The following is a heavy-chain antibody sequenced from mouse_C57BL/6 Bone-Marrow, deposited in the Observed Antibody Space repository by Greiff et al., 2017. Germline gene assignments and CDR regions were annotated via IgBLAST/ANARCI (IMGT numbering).Heavy chain of an antibody. J-gene: IGHJ2*01. CDR1: GFNIKDYY. CDR2: IDPEDGET. CDR3: AWGYYYDSGWDY. D-gene: IGHD1-1*01. Sequence: VQLQQSGAELVKPGASVKLSCTASGFNIKDYYMHWVKQRTEQGLEWIGLIDPEDGETKYAPKFQGKATISADTSSNTAFLQISSLTSEDTAVYYCAWGYYYDSGWDYWGQGTTLTVSS. V-gene: IGHV14-2*01.